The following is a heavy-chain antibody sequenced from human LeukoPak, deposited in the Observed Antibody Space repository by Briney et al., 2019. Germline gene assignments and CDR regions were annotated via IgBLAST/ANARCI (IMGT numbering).Heavy chain of an antibody. CDR2: ISGSGGST. V-gene: IGHV3-23*01. D-gene: IGHD1-26*01. CDR3: AKEGTAWELRHAFDY. J-gene: IGHJ4*02. CDR1: GFTFSSYA. Sequence: GGSLRLSCAASGFTFSSYAMSWVRQAPGKGLEWVSAISGSGGSTYYAGSVKGRFTISRDNSKNTLYLRMNSLRAEDTAVYYCAKEGTAWELRHAFDYWGQGTLVTVSS.